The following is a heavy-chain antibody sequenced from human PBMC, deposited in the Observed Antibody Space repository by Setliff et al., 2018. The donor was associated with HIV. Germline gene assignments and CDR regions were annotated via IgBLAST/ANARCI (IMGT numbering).Heavy chain of an antibody. CDR1: GYIFTRSG. Sequence: ASVKVSCKASGYIFTRSGFNWVRQAPGQGLEWIGWISAYNGNTYSAQKFQGRVTMTTDSSTSTAYMELRSLRSDDTAMYYCARSGWTNYVVSPPSAMDVWGQGTTVTSP. D-gene: IGHD3-16*01. CDR3: ARSGWTNYVVSPPSAMDV. CDR2: ISAYNGNT. J-gene: IGHJ6*02. V-gene: IGHV1-18*01.